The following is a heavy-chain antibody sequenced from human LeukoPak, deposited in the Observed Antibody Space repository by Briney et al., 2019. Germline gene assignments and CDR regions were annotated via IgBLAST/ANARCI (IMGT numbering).Heavy chain of an antibody. CDR1: GFTFSSYA. J-gene: IGHJ6*02. V-gene: IGHV3-23*01. D-gene: IGHD3-9*01. Sequence: GGSLRLSCAASGFTFSSYAMSWVRQAPGKGLEWVSAISGSGDSTYYGDSVKGRFTISRDNSKNTLYLQMNSLRAEDTAVYYCARPYYDILTGFFYYYGMDVWGQGTTVTVSS. CDR3: ARPYYDILTGFFYYYGMDV. CDR2: ISGSGDST.